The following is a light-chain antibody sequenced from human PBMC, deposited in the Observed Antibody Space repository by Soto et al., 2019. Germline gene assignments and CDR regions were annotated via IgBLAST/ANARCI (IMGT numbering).Light chain of an antibody. CDR1: NNDVGGYNS. V-gene: IGLV2-14*01. CDR2: EVT. CDR3: SSYTTAFTVV. Sequence: QSALTQPASVSGSPGQSITISCTGTNNDVGGYNSVSWYQHHPGKAPQLIIWEVTNRPSGISNRFSGSKSGNTASLTISGLQAEDEADYYCSSYTTAFTVVFGGGTKLTVL. J-gene: IGLJ3*02.